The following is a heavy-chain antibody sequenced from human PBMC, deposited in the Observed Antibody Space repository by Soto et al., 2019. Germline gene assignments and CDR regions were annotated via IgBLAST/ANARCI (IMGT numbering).Heavy chain of an antibody. CDR2: ISYDGSNK. CDR1: GFTFSSYA. V-gene: IGHV3-30-3*01. CDR3: ARSVVSRDNWFDP. D-gene: IGHD3-22*01. Sequence: QVQLVESGGGVVQPGRSLRLSCAASGFTFSSYAMHWVRQAPGKGLEWVAVISYDGSNKYYADSVKGRFTISRDNSKNTLYLQMNSLRAEDTAVYYCARSVVSRDNWFDPWGQGTLFTVSS. J-gene: IGHJ5*02.